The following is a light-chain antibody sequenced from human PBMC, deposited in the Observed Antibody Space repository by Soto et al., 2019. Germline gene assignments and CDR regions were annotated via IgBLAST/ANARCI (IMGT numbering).Light chain of an antibody. CDR1: ESVITSY. J-gene: IGKJ2*01. V-gene: IGKV3-20*01. Sequence: EIVLTQSPATLSVSPGERATLSCWASESVITSYLAWYQQKPGQALRPLIYGASIRATGIPERFSGSGSGTDFTLIISSLEPEDFGVYYCQQYGSAPYTFGQGTKVEIK. CDR3: QQYGSAPYT. CDR2: GAS.